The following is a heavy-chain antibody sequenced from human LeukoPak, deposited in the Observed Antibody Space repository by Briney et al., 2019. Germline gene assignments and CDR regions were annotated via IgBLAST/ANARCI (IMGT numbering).Heavy chain of an antibody. J-gene: IGHJ4*02. CDR3: ARDVTALDS. V-gene: IGHV3-7*01. CDR2: INQGGSEK. CDR1: GFTFSSYW. D-gene: IGHD2-2*01. Sequence: PGGSLRLSCAASGFTFSSYWMSWVRQVPEKGLEWVANINQGGSEKYYVDSVRGRFTISRDNAKNSLYLQMNSLRADDTAVYYCARDVTALDSWGQGTLVTVSS.